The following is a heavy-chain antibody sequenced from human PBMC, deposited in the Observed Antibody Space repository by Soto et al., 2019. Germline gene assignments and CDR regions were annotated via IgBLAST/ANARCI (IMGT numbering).Heavy chain of an antibody. CDR2: IIPIFGTA. Sequence: SVKVSCKASGGTFSSYAISWVRQAPGQGLEWMGGIIPIFGTANYAQKFQGRVTITADESTSTAYMELSSLRSEDTAVYYCAREGYSYGRQPFAYWGQGTLVTVSS. CDR1: GGTFSSYA. J-gene: IGHJ4*02. CDR3: AREGYSYGRQPFAY. V-gene: IGHV1-69*13. D-gene: IGHD5-18*01.